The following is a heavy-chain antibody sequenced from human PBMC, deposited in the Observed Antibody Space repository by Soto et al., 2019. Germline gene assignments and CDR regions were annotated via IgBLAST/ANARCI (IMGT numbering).Heavy chain of an antibody. J-gene: IGHJ4*02. D-gene: IGHD2-15*01. CDR2: INPNGGSR. V-gene: IGHV1-46*01. CDR3: ARAGYCSGGTCFHGNCDY. CDR1: GYTFTTYY. Sequence: QVQLVQSGAEVKRPGASVKVSCKASGYTFTTYYMHWVRQAPGQGLEWLGIINPNGGSRTYAQKFRGRVTMTRDTSTSTVYLEVSSLRSEDTAVYYCARAGYCSGGTCFHGNCDYWGQGTLVTVSA.